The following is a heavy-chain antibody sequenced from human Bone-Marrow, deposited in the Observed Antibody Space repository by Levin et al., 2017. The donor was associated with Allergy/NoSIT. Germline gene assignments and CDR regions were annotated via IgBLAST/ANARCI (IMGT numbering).Heavy chain of an antibody. Sequence: TGGSLRLSCKASGGTFSRYIFTWVRQAPGQGLECMGGIIPLFGTANYAQKFQGRVTITADESTSTAYMELSSLRSEDTAVYYCARIGDGTAAAGPRSDYYFYGMDVWGQGTTVTVSS. CDR1: GGTFSRYI. V-gene: IGHV1-69*01. CDR3: ARIGDGTAAAGPRSDYYFYGMDV. CDR2: IIPLFGTA. D-gene: IGHD6-13*01. J-gene: IGHJ6*02.